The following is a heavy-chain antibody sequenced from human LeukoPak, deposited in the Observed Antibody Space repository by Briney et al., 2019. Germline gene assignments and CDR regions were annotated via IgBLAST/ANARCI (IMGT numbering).Heavy chain of an antibody. CDR1: GGSISSGGYY. J-gene: IGHJ3*02. V-gene: IGHV4-31*03. CDR3: AREFYYDSSGYYYGLEDAFDI. D-gene: IGHD3-22*01. CDR2: IYYSGSP. Sequence: SQTLSLTCTVSGGSISSGGYYWSWIRQHPGKGLEWIGYIYYSGSPYYNPSLKSRVTITVDTSKNQCSLKLSPVNAANTAVYYCAREFYYDSSGYYYGLEDAFDIWGQGTMVTVSS.